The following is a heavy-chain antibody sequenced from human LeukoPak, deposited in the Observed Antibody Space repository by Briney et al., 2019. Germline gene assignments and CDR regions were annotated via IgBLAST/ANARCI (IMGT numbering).Heavy chain of an antibody. Sequence: PGGSLRLSCAASGFTFSSYGMTWVRQAPGKGLEWVSAISGSGGSTYYADSVKGRFTISRDNSKNTLYLQMNSLRAEDTAVYYCAKDRNMVRGVTDYWGQGTLVTVSS. CDR1: GFTFSSYG. CDR2: ISGSGGST. J-gene: IGHJ4*02. D-gene: IGHD3-10*01. V-gene: IGHV3-23*01. CDR3: AKDRNMVRGVTDY.